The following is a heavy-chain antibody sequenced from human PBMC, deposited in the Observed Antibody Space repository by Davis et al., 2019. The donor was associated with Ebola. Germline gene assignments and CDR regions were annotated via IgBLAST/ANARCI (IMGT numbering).Heavy chain of an antibody. CDR1: GGTFSNHA. CDR3: ARGLYSSSSGYYYYGMDV. D-gene: IGHD6-6*01. V-gene: IGHV1-69*05. J-gene: IGHJ6*04. Sequence: AASVKVSCKASGGTFSNHAISWVRQAPGQGPEWMGGIIPIFGTANYAQKFQGRVTMTTDTSTSTAYMELRSLRSDDTAVYYCARGLYSSSSGYYYYGMDVWGKGTTVTVSS. CDR2: IIPIFGTA.